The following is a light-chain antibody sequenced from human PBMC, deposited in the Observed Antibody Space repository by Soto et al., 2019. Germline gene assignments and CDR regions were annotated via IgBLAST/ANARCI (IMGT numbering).Light chain of an antibody. J-gene: IGKJ1*01. Sequence: DIQMTQSPSTLSASVGDRVTITCRASQSVRNSLAWYQQAPGKAPKLLIYEASTLESGVPSRFIGSGSGTEFALTISSLQPDDFATYYCQQYNFYSGAFGQGTKVEV. CDR2: EAS. CDR3: QQYNFYSGA. CDR1: QSVRNS. V-gene: IGKV1-5*01.